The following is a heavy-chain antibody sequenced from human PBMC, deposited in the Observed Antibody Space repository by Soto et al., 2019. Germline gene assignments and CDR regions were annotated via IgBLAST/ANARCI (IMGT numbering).Heavy chain of an antibody. Sequence: GGSLRLSCAASGFTFSSYAMSWARQAPGKGLEWVSAISGSGGSTYYADSVKGRFTISRDNSKNTLYLQMNSLRAEDTAFFYFAKFVRLGSGYDHRYYFDYWGQGTLVTAPQ. D-gene: IGHD5-12*01. CDR1: GFTFSSYA. CDR2: ISGSGGST. V-gene: IGHV3-23*01. J-gene: IGHJ4*02. CDR3: AKFVRLGSGYDHRYYFDY.